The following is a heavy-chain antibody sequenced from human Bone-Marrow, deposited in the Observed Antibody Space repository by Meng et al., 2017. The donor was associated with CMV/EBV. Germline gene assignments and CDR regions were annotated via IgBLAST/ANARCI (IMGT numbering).Heavy chain of an antibody. Sequence: SVKVSCKASGGTFSSYTISWVRQAPGQGPEWMGRIIPILGIANYAQKFQGRVTITADKSTSTAYMELSSLRSEDTAVYYCARHSEGPFYYYYGMDVWGQGTTVTVSS. CDR1: GGTFSSYT. D-gene: IGHD5-18*01. CDR2: IIPILGIA. V-gene: IGHV1-69*02. J-gene: IGHJ6*02. CDR3: ARHSEGPFYYYYGMDV.